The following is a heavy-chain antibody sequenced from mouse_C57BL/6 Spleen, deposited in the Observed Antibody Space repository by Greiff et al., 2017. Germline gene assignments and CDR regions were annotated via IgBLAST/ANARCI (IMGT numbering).Heavy chain of an antibody. Sequence: EVKLMESGGGLVQPKGSLKLSCAASGFSFNTYAMNWVRQAPGKGLEWVARIRSKSNNYATYYADSVKDRFTISRDDSESMLYLQMNNLKTEDTAMYYCVRDYGFFDYWGQGTTLTVSS. D-gene: IGHD2-2*01. CDR3: VRDYGFFDY. CDR1: GFSFNTYA. CDR2: IRSKSNNYAT. J-gene: IGHJ2*01. V-gene: IGHV10-1*01.